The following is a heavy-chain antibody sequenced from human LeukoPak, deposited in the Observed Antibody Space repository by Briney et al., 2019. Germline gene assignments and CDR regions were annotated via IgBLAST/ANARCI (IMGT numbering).Heavy chain of an antibody. CDR2: INTNTGNP. V-gene: IGHV7-4-1*02. D-gene: IGHD3-16*02. CDR3: ARAIYDYVWGGYRSTSHFDY. Sequence: GASVKVSCKASGYTFTSYAMNWVRQAPGQGLEWMGWINTNTGNPTYAQGFTGQFVFSLDTSVSTAYLQISSLKAEDTAVYYCARAIYDYVWGGYRSTSHFDYWGQGTLVTVSS. CDR1: GYTFTSYA. J-gene: IGHJ4*02.